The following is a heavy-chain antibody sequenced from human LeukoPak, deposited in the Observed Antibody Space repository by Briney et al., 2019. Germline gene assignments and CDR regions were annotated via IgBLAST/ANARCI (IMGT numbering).Heavy chain of an antibody. Sequence: TGGSLRLSCAASGFTFSSYAMSWVRQAPGKGLEWVSAISGSGGSTYYADSVKGRFTISRDNAKNSLYLQMNSLRAEDTAVYYCARDYYDSSGYDYWGQGTLVTVSS. CDR2: ISGSGGST. V-gene: IGHV3-23*01. CDR3: ARDYYDSSGYDY. CDR1: GFTFSSYA. J-gene: IGHJ4*02. D-gene: IGHD3-22*01.